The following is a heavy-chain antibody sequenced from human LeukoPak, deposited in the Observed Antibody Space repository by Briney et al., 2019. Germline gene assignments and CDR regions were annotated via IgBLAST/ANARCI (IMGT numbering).Heavy chain of an antibody. CDR3: GRDLRHQLLYCLDY. CDR2: ISGSGGST. J-gene: IGHJ4*02. V-gene: IGHV3-23*01. Sequence: PGGSLRLSCAASGFTFSSYAMSWVRQAPGKGLEWVSAISGSGGSTYYADSVKGRFTISRDNSKNTVYLQMNSLRAEDTAVYYCGRDLRHQLLYCLDYWGQGTLVTVSS. D-gene: IGHD2-2*02. CDR1: GFTFSSYA.